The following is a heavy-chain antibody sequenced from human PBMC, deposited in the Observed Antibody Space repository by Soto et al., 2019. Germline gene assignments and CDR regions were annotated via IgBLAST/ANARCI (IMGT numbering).Heavy chain of an antibody. CDR1: GFSLSTSGVG. CDR3: ARARPTSGYSSGWSANDGMDV. CDR2: IYWDDDK. V-gene: IGHV2-5*02. Sequence: QITLKESGPTLVKPTQTLTLTCTFSGFSLSTSGVGVGWIRQPPGKALEWLTLIYWDDDKRYSPSLKSRLTLTKDTSKNQVVLTMTNMDPVDTATYYCARARPTSGYSSGWSANDGMDVWGQGTTVTVSS. D-gene: IGHD6-19*01. J-gene: IGHJ6*02.